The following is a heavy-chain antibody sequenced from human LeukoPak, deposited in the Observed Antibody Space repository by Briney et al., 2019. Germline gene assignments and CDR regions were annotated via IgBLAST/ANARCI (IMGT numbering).Heavy chain of an antibody. J-gene: IGHJ4*02. CDR3: AATFYDSSGYYLDY. Sequence: PSETLSLTCTVSGGPISTYYWTWIRQPPGKELEWIGYNSYSGSTNYNPSLKSRVTISVDTSKNQFSLKLSSVTAADTAVYYCAATFYDSSGYYLDYWGQGTLVTVSS. V-gene: IGHV4-59*08. CDR2: NSYSGST. D-gene: IGHD3-22*01. CDR1: GGPISTYY.